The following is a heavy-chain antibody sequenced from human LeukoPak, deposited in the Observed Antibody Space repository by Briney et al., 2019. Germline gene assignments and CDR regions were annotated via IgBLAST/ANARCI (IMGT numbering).Heavy chain of an antibody. CDR2: ISGSGGNT. CDR1: GFTFSSYG. D-gene: IGHD3-9*01. CDR3: AKDLPVLRYFDWLPSGFDY. Sequence: GGSLRLSCAASGFTFSSYGMSWVRQAPGKGLEWFSTISGSGGNTYYADSVQGRFTISRDNSKNTLYLQMNSLRAEDTAVYYCAKDLPVLRYFDWLPSGFDYWGQGTLVTVSS. J-gene: IGHJ4*02. V-gene: IGHV3-23*01.